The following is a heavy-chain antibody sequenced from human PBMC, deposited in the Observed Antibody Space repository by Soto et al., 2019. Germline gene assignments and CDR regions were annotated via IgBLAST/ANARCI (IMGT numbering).Heavy chain of an antibody. J-gene: IGHJ4*02. D-gene: IGHD3-16*01. V-gene: IGHV3-74*01. CDR3: ERDKGGDLDQLNYFNY. Sequence: GGSLRLSCAASGFTFSSYWMHWVRQAPGKGLVWVSRINSDGSSTSYADSVKGRFTISRDNAKNTLYLQMNSLRAEDTAVYYCERDKGGDLDQLNYFNYGGKEPLVTVPS. CDR2: INSDGSST. CDR1: GFTFSSYW.